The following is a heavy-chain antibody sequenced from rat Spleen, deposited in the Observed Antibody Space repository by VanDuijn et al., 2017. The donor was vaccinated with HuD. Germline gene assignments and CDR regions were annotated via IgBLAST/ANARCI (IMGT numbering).Heavy chain of an antibody. J-gene: IGHJ3*01. CDR2: ISTDGGNT. Sequence: EVQLVKTGGGLVQPGRSLKLSCVASGFTFSSYWMYWIRQAPGKGLEWVSSISTDGGNTYYPDSVKGRFTISRDNAENIVYLQMNSLRSEDTATYYCAKDRDGGYAFAYWGQGTLVTVSS. V-gene: IGHV5-58*01. CDR1: GFTFSSYW. CDR3: AKDRDGGYAFAY. D-gene: IGHD1-11*01.